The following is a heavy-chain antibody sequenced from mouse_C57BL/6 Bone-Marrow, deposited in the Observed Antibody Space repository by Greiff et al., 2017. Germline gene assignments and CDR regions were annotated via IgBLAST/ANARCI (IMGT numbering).Heavy chain of an antibody. D-gene: IGHD3-2*02. Sequence: QVQLQQSGAELARPGASVKLSCKASGYTFTSYGISWVKQRTGQGLEWIGEIYPRSGNTYYNEKFKGKATLTADKYSSTAYMELRSLTSKDSEFYFSAKDSSGYVWFAYWGQGTLVTVSA. V-gene: IGHV1-81*01. J-gene: IGHJ3*01. CDR3: AKDSSGYVWFAY. CDR1: GYTFTSYG. CDR2: IYPRSGNT.